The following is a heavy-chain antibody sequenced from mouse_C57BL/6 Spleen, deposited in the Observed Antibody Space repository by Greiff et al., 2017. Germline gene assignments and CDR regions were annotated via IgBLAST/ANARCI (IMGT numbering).Heavy chain of an antibody. CDR1: GYTFTDYN. CDR3: ARRRITTAPWYFDV. D-gene: IGHD1-2*01. J-gene: IGHJ1*03. CDR2: INPNNGGT. V-gene: IGHV1-18*01. Sequence: VQLQQSGPELVKPGASVKIPCKASGYTFTDYNMDWVKQSHGKSLEWIGDINPNNGGTIYNQKFKGKATLTVDKSSSTAYMELRSLTSEDTAVYYCARRRITTAPWYFDVWGTGTTVTVSS.